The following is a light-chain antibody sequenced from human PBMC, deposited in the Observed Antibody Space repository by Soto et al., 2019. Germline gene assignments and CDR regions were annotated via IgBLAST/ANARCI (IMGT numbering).Light chain of an antibody. Sequence: QSVLTQPPSASGTPGQRVTISCSGSSSNSGSDYVYWYQQLPGTAPNLLIYRNNQRPSGVPGRPDGSKSGTSAALAISGLPSDDEEDEYCAAWDASPSGSGVFGGGTKLTVL. CDR2: RNN. CDR3: AAWDASPSGSGV. CDR1: SSNSGSDY. J-gene: IGLJ2*01. V-gene: IGLV1-47*01.